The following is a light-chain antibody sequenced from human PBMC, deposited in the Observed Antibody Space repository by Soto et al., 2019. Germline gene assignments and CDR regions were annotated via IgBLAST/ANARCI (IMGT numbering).Light chain of an antibody. CDR1: SSDVGAYNY. CDR2: DVN. V-gene: IGLV2-14*03. J-gene: IGLJ1*01. Sequence: QSVLTQPASVSGSPGQWIAVSCTGTSSDVGAYNYVSWYQHHPGKVPKLIIYDVNNRPSGVSDRFSGSKSGDTASLTISGLQPEDEADYYCSSFTTSGNYVFGSGTKVTVL. CDR3: SSFTTSGNYV.